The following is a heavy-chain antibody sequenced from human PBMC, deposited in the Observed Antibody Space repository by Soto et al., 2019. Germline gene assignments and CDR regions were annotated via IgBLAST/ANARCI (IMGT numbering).Heavy chain of an antibody. CDR2: INSDGTAT. J-gene: IGHJ4*02. D-gene: IGHD6-25*01. V-gene: IGHV3-74*03. CDR1: GFSFSSYW. Sequence: GGSLRLSCAASGFSFSSYWMHWVRQVPGRGLVWVSGINSDGTATKYADSVKGRFAISRDNANNTLHLQMSSLRAEDTAVYYCARGSGFQAGVHGDWGQGTLVTVSS. CDR3: ARGSGFQAGVHGD.